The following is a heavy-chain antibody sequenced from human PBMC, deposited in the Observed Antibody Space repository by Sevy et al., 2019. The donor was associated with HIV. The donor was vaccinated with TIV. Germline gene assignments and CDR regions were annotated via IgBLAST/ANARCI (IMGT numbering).Heavy chain of an antibody. CDR3: ARDTGGIGMDV. CDR2: IKQDGSEI. Sequence: GGSLKLSCAASGFTFSSHWMSWVRQAPGKGLEWVANIKQDGSEIYYVDSVKGRFTISRDNAKNSLSLQMNSLRAEDTAVYYCARDTGGIGMDVWGQGTRVTVSS. J-gene: IGHJ6*02. CDR1: GFTFSSHW. V-gene: IGHV3-7*01. D-gene: IGHD6-13*01.